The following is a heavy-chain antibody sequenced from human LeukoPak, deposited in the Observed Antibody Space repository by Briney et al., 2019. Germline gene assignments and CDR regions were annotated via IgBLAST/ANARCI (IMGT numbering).Heavy chain of an antibody. V-gene: IGHV3-30*04. D-gene: IGHD1-26*01. J-gene: IGHJ6*03. Sequence: GGSLRLSCAASGFTFSDYAIHWVRQAPGKGLEWVAVISYDGSNKYYADSVKGRFTISRDNSKNTLYLQMNSLRAEGAAVYYCASNVVGATPWVYYYYMDVWGKGTTVTVSS. CDR1: GFTFSDYA. CDR2: ISYDGSNK. CDR3: ASNVVGATPWVYYYYMDV.